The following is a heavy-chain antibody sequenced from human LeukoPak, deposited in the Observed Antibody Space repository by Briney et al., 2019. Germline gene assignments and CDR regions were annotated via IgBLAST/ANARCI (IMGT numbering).Heavy chain of an antibody. CDR1: GYTLTELS. J-gene: IGHJ4*02. V-gene: IGHV1-24*01. Sequence: ASVKVSCKVSGYTLTELSMHWVRQAPGKGLEWMGGFDPEDGETIYAQKFQGRVTMTEDTSTDTAYMELSSLRPEDTAVYYCATSLRENSYGYVFNYWGQGTLVTVSS. CDR2: FDPEDGET. CDR3: ATSLRENSYGYVFNY. D-gene: IGHD5-18*01.